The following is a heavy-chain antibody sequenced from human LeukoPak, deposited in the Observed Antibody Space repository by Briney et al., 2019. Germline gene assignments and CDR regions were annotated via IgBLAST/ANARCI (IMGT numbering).Heavy chain of an antibody. V-gene: IGHV3-15*04. J-gene: IGHJ6*04. D-gene: IGHD1-1*01. CDR3: ATGTRMDV. CDR2: IESKTDGGTT. CDR1: GFTLSNAW. Sequence: PGGSLRLSCAASGFTLSNAWMTWVRQAPGKGLEWVGRIESKTDGGTTEDAAPVKGRFTISRDDSQNTLYLQMNSLKTEDTAVYYCATGTRMDVWGKGTTVTVSS.